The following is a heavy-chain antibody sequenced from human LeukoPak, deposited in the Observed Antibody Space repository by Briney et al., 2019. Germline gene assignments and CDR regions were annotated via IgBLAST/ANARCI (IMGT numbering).Heavy chain of an antibody. Sequence: SETLSLTCAVYGGSFSGYYWSWIRQPPGQGLEWIGEINHSGSTNYNPSLKSRVTISVDTSKNQFSLKLSSVTAADTAVYYCARLAITMVRGVIYYYYMDVWGKGTTVTVSS. CDR2: INHSGST. D-gene: IGHD3-10*01. J-gene: IGHJ6*03. V-gene: IGHV4-34*01. CDR3: ARLAITMVRGVIYYYYMDV. CDR1: GGSFSGYY.